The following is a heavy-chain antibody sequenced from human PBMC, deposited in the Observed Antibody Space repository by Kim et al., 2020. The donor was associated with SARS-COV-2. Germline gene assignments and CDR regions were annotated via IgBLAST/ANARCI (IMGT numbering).Heavy chain of an antibody. CDR3: ARVGSPHGITGLYWHFDL. J-gene: IGHJ2*01. V-gene: IGHV4-59*13. D-gene: IGHD3-16*01. CDR1: GSFISNYY. Sequence: SETLSLTCSVSGSFISNYYWSWIRQPPQKGLEWIGYIYYTGSTSYSPSLNSRVTISEDTSRNQFSLRLRSVTAADTAVYYCARVGSPHGITGLYWHFDLWGRGTLITVSS. CDR2: IYYTGST.